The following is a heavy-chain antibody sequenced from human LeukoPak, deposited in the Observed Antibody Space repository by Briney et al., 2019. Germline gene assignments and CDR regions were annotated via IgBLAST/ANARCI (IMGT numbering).Heavy chain of an antibody. D-gene: IGHD3-22*01. J-gene: IGHJ6*02. V-gene: IGHV3-21*04. CDR2: ISSSGTHI. CDR3: AKDLVGSGYYNPYYYYYYGMDV. CDR1: GFSFSTYS. Sequence: PGGSLRLSCAASGFSFSTYSMTWVRQAPGKGLEWVSSISSSGTHIYYADSVKGRFTISRDNAKNSLYLQMNSLRAEDTAVYYCAKDLVGSGYYNPYYYYYYGMDVWGQGTTVTVSS.